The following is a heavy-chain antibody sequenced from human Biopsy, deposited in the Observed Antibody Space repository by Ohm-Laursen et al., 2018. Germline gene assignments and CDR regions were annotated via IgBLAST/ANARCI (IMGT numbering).Heavy chain of an antibody. CDR2: VFYTGST. CDR3: ARDRGYYSDRTVPGYFDL. Sequence: GTLSLTWTVSGDSISSNYWSWIRQPPGKGLEWIGYVFYTGSTDYNPSLQSRVTISVDTSKNHFSLRLRSVTPADTAIYYCARDRGYYSDRTVPGYFDLWGRGTLVTVSS. CDR1: GDSISSNY. J-gene: IGHJ2*01. V-gene: IGHV4-59*01. D-gene: IGHD3-22*01.